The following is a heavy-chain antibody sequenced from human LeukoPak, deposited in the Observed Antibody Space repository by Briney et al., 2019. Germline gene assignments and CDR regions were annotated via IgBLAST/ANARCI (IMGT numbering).Heavy chain of an antibody. CDR2: ISSSGSNI. D-gene: IGHD5-18*01. V-gene: IGHV3-48*03. CDR1: GFTFSNYE. CDR3: ARGLVQLWSKDF. Sequence: PGGSLRLSCAASGFTFSNYEFNWVRQAPGKGLEWVSYISSSGSNIYYADSVKGRFTISRDNAKNSLYLQMNSLRAEDTAVYYCARGLVQLWSKDFWGQGTLFTVSS. J-gene: IGHJ4*02.